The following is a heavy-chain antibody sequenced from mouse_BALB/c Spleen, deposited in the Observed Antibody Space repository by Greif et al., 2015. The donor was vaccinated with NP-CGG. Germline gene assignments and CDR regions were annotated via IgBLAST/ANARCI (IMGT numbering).Heavy chain of an antibody. J-gene: IGHJ3*01. V-gene: IGHV5-6*02. CDR1: GFTFSSYG. Sequence: EVMLVESGGDLVKPGGSLKLSCAASGFTFSSYGMSWVRQTPDKRLEWVATISSGGSYTYYPDSVKGRFTISRDNAKNPLYLQMSSLKSEDTAMYYCARRPPTIGTTGFAYWGQGTLVTVSA. CDR2: ISSGGSYT. D-gene: IGHD2-14*01. CDR3: ARRPPTIGTTGFAY.